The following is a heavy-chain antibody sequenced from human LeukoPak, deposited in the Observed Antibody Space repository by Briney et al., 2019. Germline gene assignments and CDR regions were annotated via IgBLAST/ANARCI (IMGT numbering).Heavy chain of an antibody. Sequence: SETLSLTCTVSGGSVNSDSYFWTWIRQPPGKELEWIGYIYYSGSTNYNPSLKSRVTISLDTSKSQISLKLSSVTAADTAVYYCARGQRRLQDYWGQGTLVTVSS. CDR2: IYYSGST. CDR3: ARGQRRLQDY. J-gene: IGHJ4*02. V-gene: IGHV4-61*01. CDR1: GGSVNSDSYF.